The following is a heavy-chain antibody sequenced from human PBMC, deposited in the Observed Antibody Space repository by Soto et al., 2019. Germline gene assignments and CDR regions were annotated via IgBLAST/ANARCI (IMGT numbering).Heavy chain of an antibody. Sequence: PSETLSLTCTVSGDSISTYYWNWIRQPPGRGLEWIGYIYYSGRTNYNPSLRGRVTMSVDTSKNQFSLNLSSVTAADTAVYYCARSYSSPWYNFDSWGQGARVTVSS. CDR2: IYYSGRT. J-gene: IGHJ4*02. D-gene: IGHD6-13*01. CDR3: ARSYSSPWYNFDS. V-gene: IGHV4-59*08. CDR1: GDSISTYY.